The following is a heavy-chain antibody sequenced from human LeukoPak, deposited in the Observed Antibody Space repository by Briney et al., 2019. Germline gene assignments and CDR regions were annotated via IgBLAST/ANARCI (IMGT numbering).Heavy chain of an antibody. CDR2: IYWDDDK. CDR1: GFSLSTSGVG. J-gene: IGHJ4*02. D-gene: IGHD3/OR15-3a*01. Sequence: ESGPTLVNPTQTLTLTCTFSGFSLSTSGVGVGWIRQPPGKALEWLAVIYWDDDKRYNTFLKSRFTVTKDTSKNLVVLTVTNMDPVDTATYYCAHRHGFSTAFSFDSWGQGILVTVSS. CDR3: AHRHGFSTAFSFDS. V-gene: IGHV2-5*02.